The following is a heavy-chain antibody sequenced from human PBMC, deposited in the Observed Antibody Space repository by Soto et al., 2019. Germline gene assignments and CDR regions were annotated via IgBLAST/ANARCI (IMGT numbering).Heavy chain of an antibody. D-gene: IGHD3-16*02. V-gene: IGHV4-31*03. J-gene: IGHJ4*02. Sequence: SETLSLTCSVSGGSISSGHYYWSWIRQHPEKGLEWIGYIYYSGTTYYNPSLKSRVTISVDTSKNQFSLKLSSVTAADTAVYYCAGERSYRYRALDYWGQGTLVTVSS. CDR2: IYYSGTT. CDR1: GGSISSGHYY. CDR3: AGERSYRYRALDY.